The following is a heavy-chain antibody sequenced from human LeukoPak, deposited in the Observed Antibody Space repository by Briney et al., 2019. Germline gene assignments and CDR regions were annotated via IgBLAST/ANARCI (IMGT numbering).Heavy chain of an antibody. CDR2: VYYTGMT. Sequence: PSETLLLTCTVSGGSINNYYWTWLRQPPGRGLECIGYVYYTGMTYDSPSLKSRVTISVDTSKNRCSMTLNSVTDSCTTVFDCARDSSTVTTRLFDYGGQGTLVTV. CDR1: GGSINNYY. V-gene: IGHV4-59*01. D-gene: IGHD4-17*01. CDR3: ARDSSTVTTRLFDY. J-gene: IGHJ4*02.